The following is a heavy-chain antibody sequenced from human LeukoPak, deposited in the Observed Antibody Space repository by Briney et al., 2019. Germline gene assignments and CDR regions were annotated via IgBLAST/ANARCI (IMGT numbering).Heavy chain of an antibody. J-gene: IGHJ4*02. Sequence: GGSLSLSCAASGFSFGTYWMNWVRQAPGKGLEWVANIKQDGSEKYYVDSVKGRFTISRDNAKNSLYLQMNSLRAEDTAVYYCVPGSHWGQGTLVTVSS. CDR2: IKQDGSEK. V-gene: IGHV3-7*02. CDR3: VPGSH. CDR1: GFSFGTYW. D-gene: IGHD1-26*01.